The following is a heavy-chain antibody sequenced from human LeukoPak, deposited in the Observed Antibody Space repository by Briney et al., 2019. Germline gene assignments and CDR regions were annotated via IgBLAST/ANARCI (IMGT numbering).Heavy chain of an antibody. CDR3: ARGDIGCSGGSCYSWFDP. J-gene: IGHJ5*02. D-gene: IGHD2-15*01. V-gene: IGHV3-48*04. Sequence: GGSLRLSCAASGFTFSSYSMNWVRQAPGKGLEWVSYISSSGSTIYYADSVKGRFTISRDNARNSLYLQMNSLRAEDTAVYYCARGDIGCSGGSCYSWFDPWGQGTLVTVSS. CDR2: ISSSGSTI. CDR1: GFTFSSYS.